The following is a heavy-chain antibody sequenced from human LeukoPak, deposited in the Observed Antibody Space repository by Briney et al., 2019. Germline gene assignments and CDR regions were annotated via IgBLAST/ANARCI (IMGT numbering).Heavy chain of an antibody. J-gene: IGHJ4*02. CDR2: INHSGST. CDR3: ARGHLLGSSWYNY. V-gene: IGHV4-34*01. CDR1: GGSFSGYY. Sequence: SETLSLTCAVYGGSFSGYYWSWIRQPPGKGLEWIGEINHSGSTNYNPSLKSRVTISVDTSKNQFSLKLSSVTAADTAVYYCARGHLLGSSWYNYWGQGTLVTVSS. D-gene: IGHD6-13*01.